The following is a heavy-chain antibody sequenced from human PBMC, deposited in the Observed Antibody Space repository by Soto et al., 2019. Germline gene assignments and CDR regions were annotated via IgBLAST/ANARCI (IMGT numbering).Heavy chain of an antibody. CDR2: INHSGST. D-gene: IGHD2-2*01. CDR1: GGSFSGYY. J-gene: IGHJ6*02. Sequence: SETLSLTCAVYGGSFSGYYWSWIRQPPGKGLEWIGEINHSGSTNYNPSLKSRVTISVDTSKNQFSLKLSSVTAADTAVYYCARGAVVPAAISYYYGMDVWGQGTTVTVS. V-gene: IGHV4-34*01. CDR3: ARGAVVPAAISYYYGMDV.